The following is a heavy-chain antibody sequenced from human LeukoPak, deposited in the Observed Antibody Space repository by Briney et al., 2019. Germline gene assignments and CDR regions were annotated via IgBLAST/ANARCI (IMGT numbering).Heavy chain of an antibody. V-gene: IGHV4-34*01. D-gene: IGHD3-22*01. CDR1: GGSFSGYY. Sequence: PSETLSLTCAVYGGSFSGYYWSWIRQPPGKGLEWTGEINHSGSTNYNPSLKSRVTISVDTSKNQFSLKLSSVTAADTAVYYCARVLRSYSDSSGYYPRQDYWGQGTLVTVSS. CDR2: INHSGST. J-gene: IGHJ4*02. CDR3: ARVLRSYSDSSGYYPRQDY.